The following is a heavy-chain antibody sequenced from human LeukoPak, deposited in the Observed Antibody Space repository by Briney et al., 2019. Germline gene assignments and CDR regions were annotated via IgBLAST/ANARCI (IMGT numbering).Heavy chain of an antibody. CDR1: GASITSSGYY. J-gene: IGHJ5*02. CDR2: IYHSGST. Sequence: SETLSLTCTVSGASITSSGYYWGWIRQPPGKGLEWIGTIYHSGSTYYNPSLKSRVTISVDTSKNQLSLKLTSVTAADTAVYYCARDVILWFGELNWFDPWGQGTLVTVSS. V-gene: IGHV4-39*07. CDR3: ARDVILWFGELNWFDP. D-gene: IGHD3-10*01.